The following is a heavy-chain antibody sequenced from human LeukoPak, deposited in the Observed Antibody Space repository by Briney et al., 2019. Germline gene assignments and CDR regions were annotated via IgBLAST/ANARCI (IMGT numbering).Heavy chain of an antibody. J-gene: IGHJ3*01. V-gene: IGHV3-21*01. CDR1: GFTYSSFS. CDR2: ISSSFNYL. CDR3: ARPSAYSPDGFDV. Sequence: GGSLRLSCAASGFTYSSFSMNWVRQAPGKGLEWVSSISSSFNYLYYADSVKGRFTISRDNAKNSLYLQMNSLRAEDTAVYYCARPSAYSPDGFDVWGQGTMVTISS. D-gene: IGHD1-26*01.